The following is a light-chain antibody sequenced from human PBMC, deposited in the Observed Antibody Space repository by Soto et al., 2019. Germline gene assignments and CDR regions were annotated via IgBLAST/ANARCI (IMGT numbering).Light chain of an antibody. CDR1: QSISSSY. CDR2: AAS. J-gene: IGKJ2*01. CDR3: QQYGSSPPFT. Sequence: IVLTQSPGTLSLSPGERATLSCRASQSISSSYLAWYQQKPGQAPRLLIYAASSRATGIPDRFSGSGSGTDFTLTISRLEPEDFAVYYCQQYGSSPPFTFGQGTKLDIK. V-gene: IGKV3-20*01.